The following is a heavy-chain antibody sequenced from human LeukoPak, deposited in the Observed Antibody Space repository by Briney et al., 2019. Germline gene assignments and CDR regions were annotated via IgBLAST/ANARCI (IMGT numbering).Heavy chain of an antibody. CDR1: GFTFNNYA. Sequence: GGSLRLSCAASGFTFNNYAMTWVRQAPGKGLEWVSSITGTGFNTYYADFVKGRFTISRDNSKNTLYLQMNSLRAEDTAVYYCAKLRGYSYADTDYWGQGTLVTVSS. V-gene: IGHV3-23*01. CDR2: ITGTGFNT. J-gene: IGHJ4*02. D-gene: IGHD5-18*01. CDR3: AKLRGYSYADTDY.